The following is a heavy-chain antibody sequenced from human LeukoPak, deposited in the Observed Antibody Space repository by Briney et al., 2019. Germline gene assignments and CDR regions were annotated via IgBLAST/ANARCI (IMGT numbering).Heavy chain of an antibody. J-gene: IGHJ5*02. D-gene: IGHD4-17*01. CDR2: IIPIFGTA. CDR1: GGTFSSYA. Sequence: VKVSCKASGGTFSSYAISWVRQAPGQGLEWMGGIIPIFGTANYAQKFQGRVTITTDESTSTAYMELSSLRPEDTAMYYCAREYSSWPVTTYLNWFDPWGQGTLVTVSS. V-gene: IGHV1-69*05. CDR3: AREYSSWPVTTYLNWFDP.